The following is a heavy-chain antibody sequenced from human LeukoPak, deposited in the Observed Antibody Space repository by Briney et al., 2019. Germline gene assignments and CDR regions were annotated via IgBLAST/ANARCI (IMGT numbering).Heavy chain of an antibody. CDR2: IIPIFGTA. Sequence: SVKVSCKASGGTFSSYAISWVRQAPGQGLEWMGAIIPIFGTANYAQKFQGRVTITTDESTSTAYMELSSLRSEDTAVYYCASAITYYYDSSGYYLLDYWGQGTLVTVSS. V-gene: IGHV1-69*05. J-gene: IGHJ4*02. D-gene: IGHD3-22*01. CDR3: ASAITYYYDSSGYYLLDY. CDR1: GGTFSSYA.